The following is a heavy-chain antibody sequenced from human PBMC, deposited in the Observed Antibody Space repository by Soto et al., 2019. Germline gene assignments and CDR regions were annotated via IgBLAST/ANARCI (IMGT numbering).Heavy chain of an antibody. Sequence: VQLVESGGGLVQPGKSLRLSCTVSGFNFGNHAMHWVRRAPEKGLEWVSSINWNGGKTGYAESVKGRFTISRDDAKNSLYLQMNSLTPEDTAFYYCARDPGSSWFNYFDSWGQGTLVSVSS. J-gene: IGHJ4*02. CDR2: INWNGGKT. CDR3: ARDPGSSWFNYFDS. D-gene: IGHD6-19*01. V-gene: IGHV3-9*01. CDR1: GFNFGNHA.